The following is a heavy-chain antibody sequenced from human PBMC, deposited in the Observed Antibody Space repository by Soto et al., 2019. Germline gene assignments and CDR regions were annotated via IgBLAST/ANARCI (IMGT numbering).Heavy chain of an antibody. D-gene: IGHD5-18*01. CDR2: IFWDDDE. CDR3: PYSRVRRHVLGAYSFGH. V-gene: IGHV2-5*02. CDR1: GFSLTTSGVG. Sequence: QITLNESGPTLVIPTQTLTLTCTFSGFSLTTSGVGVGWIRQPPGKTLEWLALIFWDDDERYSPSLKRRLTNPKPTSKTQVIRTMTNMDPEDTATYYIPYSRVRRHVLGAYSFGHWGQGTLVTVSS. J-gene: IGHJ4*02.